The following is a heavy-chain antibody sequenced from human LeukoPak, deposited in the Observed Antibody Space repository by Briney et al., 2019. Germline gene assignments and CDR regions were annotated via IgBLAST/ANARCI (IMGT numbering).Heavy chain of an antibody. CDR3: AREILGGFNPGAY. CDR2: IHRSGSP. D-gene: IGHD1-14*01. Sequence: SETLSLTCSVSLDSTTSNFWSWVRQPPGKGLEWIGEIHRSGSPNYNPSLQSRVTISIDRSRNQIALELSSVTAADTAVYYCAREILGGFNPGAYWGQGTLVTVSS. J-gene: IGHJ4*02. V-gene: IGHV4/OR15-8*01. CDR1: LDSTTSNF.